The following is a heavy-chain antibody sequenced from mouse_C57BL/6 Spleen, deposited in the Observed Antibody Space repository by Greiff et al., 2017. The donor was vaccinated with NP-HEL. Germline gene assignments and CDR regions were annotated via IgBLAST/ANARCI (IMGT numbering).Heavy chain of an antibody. CDR3: VRPIYYDYDDWFAY. J-gene: IGHJ3*01. CDR1: GFSFNTYA. V-gene: IGHV10-1*01. Sequence: EVQRVESGGGLVQPKGSLKLSCAASGFSFNTYAMNWVRQAPGKGLEWVARIRSKSNNYATYYADSVKDRFTISRDDSESMLYLKMNNLKTEDTAMYYCVRPIYYDYDDWFAYWGQGTLVTVSA. D-gene: IGHD2-4*01. CDR2: IRSKSNNYAT.